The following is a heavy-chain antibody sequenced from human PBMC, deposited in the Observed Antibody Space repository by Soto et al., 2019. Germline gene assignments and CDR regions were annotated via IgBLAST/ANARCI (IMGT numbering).Heavy chain of an antibody. V-gene: IGHV4-59*12. D-gene: IGHD2-8*01. CDR1: GGSISSYY. CDR2: IYYSGST. J-gene: IGHJ5*02. Sequence: SETLSLTCTVSGGSISSYYWSWIRQPPGKGLEWIGYIYYSGSTNYNPSLKSRVTISVDTSKNQFSLKLSSVTAADTAVYYCARELMVYAIIGNWLDPWGQGTLVTVSS. CDR3: ARELMVYAIIGNWLDP.